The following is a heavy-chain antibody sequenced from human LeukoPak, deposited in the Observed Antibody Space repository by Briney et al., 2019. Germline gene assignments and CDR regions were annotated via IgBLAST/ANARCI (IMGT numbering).Heavy chain of an antibody. CDR3: ARAVYYDFWSGSPDDAFDI. V-gene: IGHV3-48*01. D-gene: IGHD3-3*01. Sequence: PGGSLRLSCAVSGFTFRSYSMNWVRQAPGKGLEWVSYISSSSTTIYYADSVKGRFTVSRDNAKNSLYLQMNNLKVEDTAVYYCARAVYYDFWSGSPDDAFDIWGQGTMVTVSS. CDR1: GFTFRSYS. CDR2: ISSSSTTI. J-gene: IGHJ3*02.